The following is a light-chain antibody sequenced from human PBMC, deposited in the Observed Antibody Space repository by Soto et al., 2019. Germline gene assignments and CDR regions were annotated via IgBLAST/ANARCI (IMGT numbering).Light chain of an antibody. CDR1: SSVSTK. CDR2: GAS. Sequence: IVLTQSPGTLSFSXGERATLCCRARSSVSTKFALSQQSPGXAPRLAXYGASIRATAAPARFTASGSGTAFTLTISSLQSEDFAVYYGQQYNTWPRTFGQGTKVDIK. V-gene: IGKV3-15*01. CDR3: QQYNTWPRT. J-gene: IGKJ1*01.